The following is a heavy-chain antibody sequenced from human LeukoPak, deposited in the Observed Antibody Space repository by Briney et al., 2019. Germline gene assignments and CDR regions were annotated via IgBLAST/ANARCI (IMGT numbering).Heavy chain of an antibody. Sequence: GGSLRLSCAASEFSVGSNYMTWVRQAPGKGLEWVSLIYSGGSTYYADSVKGRFTISRDNSKNTLYLQMNSPRAEDTAAYYCAKDGNWARFENWGQGTLVTVSS. D-gene: IGHD7-27*01. CDR2: IYSGGST. J-gene: IGHJ4*02. CDR1: EFSVGSNY. V-gene: IGHV3-66*01. CDR3: AKDGNWARFEN.